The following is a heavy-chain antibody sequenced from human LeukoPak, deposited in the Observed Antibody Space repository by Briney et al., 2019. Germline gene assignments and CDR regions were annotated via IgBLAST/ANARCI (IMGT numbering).Heavy chain of an antibody. V-gene: IGHV3-30*03. CDR1: GFTFSSYG. Sequence: PGGSLRLSCAASGFTFSSYGMHWVRQAPGKGLEWVAVISYDGSNKYYADSVKGRFTISRDNSKNTLYLQMNSLRAEDTAVYYCARDLDSSSWYGPGMDVWGQGTTVTVSS. J-gene: IGHJ6*02. CDR2: ISYDGSNK. CDR3: ARDLDSSSWYGPGMDV. D-gene: IGHD6-13*01.